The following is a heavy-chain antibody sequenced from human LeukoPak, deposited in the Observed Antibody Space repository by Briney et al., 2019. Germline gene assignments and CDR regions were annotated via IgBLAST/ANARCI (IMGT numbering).Heavy chain of an antibody. CDR3: AGGFYSSGWYYFDY. CDR2: IYTSGST. Sequence: SETLSLTCTVSGGSISSYYWSWIRQPAGKGLEWIGRIYTSGSTNYNPSLKSRVTMSVDTSKNQFSLKLSSVTAANTAVYYCAGGFYSSGWYYFDYWGQGTLVTVSS. J-gene: IGHJ4*02. V-gene: IGHV4-4*07. D-gene: IGHD6-19*01. CDR1: GGSISSYY.